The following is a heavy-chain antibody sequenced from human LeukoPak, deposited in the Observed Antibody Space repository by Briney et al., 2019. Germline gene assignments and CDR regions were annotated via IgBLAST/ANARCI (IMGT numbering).Heavy chain of an antibody. D-gene: IGHD6-19*01. V-gene: IGHV1-18*01. CDR3: ARLNGQWLARKYYYMDV. J-gene: IGHJ6*03. CDR2: ISADKGNT. CDR1: GYTLSNYG. Sequence: GASVKVSCKASGYTLSNYGISWVRQAPGQGLEWMGWISADKGNTNSAKKFQGRVTMTTDTSTTTAYMELRSLRSDDTAVYYCARLNGQWLARKYYYMDVWGKGTTVTVSS.